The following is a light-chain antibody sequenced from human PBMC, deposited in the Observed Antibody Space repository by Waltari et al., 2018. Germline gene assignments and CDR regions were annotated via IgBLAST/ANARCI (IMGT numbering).Light chain of an antibody. J-gene: IGKJ1*01. CDR2: WAS. Sequence: DIVMTQSPDSLAVSLGERATINCKSSQSVLYSSNTKNYLAWYQQKAGQPPTLLIYWASTREAGVPDRFSGGGSGTDFTLTISSLQAEDVAVYYCHQYYATPPDGKTFGQGTKVEIK. CDR3: HQYYATPPDGKT. CDR1: QSVLYSSNTKNY. V-gene: IGKV4-1*01.